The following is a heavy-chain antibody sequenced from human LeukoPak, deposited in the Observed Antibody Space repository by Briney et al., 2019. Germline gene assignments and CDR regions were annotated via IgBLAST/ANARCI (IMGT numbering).Heavy chain of an antibody. Sequence: SETLSLTCTVSGGSISSSNYYWSWIRQPAGKGLEWIGRIYTSGSTNYNPSLKSRVTISVDTSKNQFSLRLKTVTAADTAVYYCARVWSGSYYSVNYWGQGTLVTVSS. CDR2: IYTSGST. D-gene: IGHD1-26*01. J-gene: IGHJ4*02. V-gene: IGHV4-61*02. CDR3: ARVWSGSYYSVNY. CDR1: GGSISSSNYY.